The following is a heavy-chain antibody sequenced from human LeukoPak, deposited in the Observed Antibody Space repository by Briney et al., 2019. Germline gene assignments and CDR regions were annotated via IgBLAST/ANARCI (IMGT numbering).Heavy chain of an antibody. V-gene: IGHV4-38-2*01. D-gene: IGHD3-22*01. Sequence: SETLSLTCAVSGYSISSDDYWVWIRQPPGQGLEWTGGIYHSGSTYYNPSLKSRVTMSVDTSKNQFSLKLSSVTAADTAVYYCARAPRDSSSSNYMRRFDYWGQGTLVTVSS. CDR2: IYHSGST. J-gene: IGHJ4*02. CDR1: GYSISSDDY. CDR3: ARAPRDSSSSNYMRRFDY.